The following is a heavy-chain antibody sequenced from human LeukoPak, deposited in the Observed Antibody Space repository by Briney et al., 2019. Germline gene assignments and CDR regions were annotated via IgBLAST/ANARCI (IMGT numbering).Heavy chain of an antibody. V-gene: IGHV3-48*03. CDR3: GGSSTRYNWFDP. Sequence: PGGSLRLSCAASGFTFSSYEMNWVRQAPGKGLEWVSYISSSGSTIYYADSVKGRFTISRDNAKNSLYLQMNSLRAEDTAVYYCGGSSTRYNWFDPWGQGTLVTVSS. D-gene: IGHD2-2*01. CDR2: ISSSGSTI. J-gene: IGHJ5*02. CDR1: GFTFSSYE.